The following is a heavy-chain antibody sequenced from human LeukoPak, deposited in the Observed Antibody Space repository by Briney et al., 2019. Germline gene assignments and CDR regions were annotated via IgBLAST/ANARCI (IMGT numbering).Heavy chain of an antibody. CDR2: ISAYNGNT. CDR3: ARDPDAYYDFWSGYYGYYYYYGMDV. Sequence: ASVKVSFKASGYTFTSYGISWVRQAPGQGLEWMGWISAYNGNTNYAQKLQGRVTMTTDTSTSTAYMEPRSLRSDDTAVYYCARDPDAYYDFWSGYYGYYYYYGMDVWGQGTTVTVSS. CDR1: GYTFTSYG. D-gene: IGHD3-3*01. V-gene: IGHV1-18*01. J-gene: IGHJ6*02.